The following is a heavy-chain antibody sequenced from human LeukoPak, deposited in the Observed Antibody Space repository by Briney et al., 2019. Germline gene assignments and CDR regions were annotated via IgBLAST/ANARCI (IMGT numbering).Heavy chain of an antibody. CDR2: IYYSGST. CDR1: GGSISSYY. J-gene: IGHJ3*02. V-gene: IGHV4-59*01. D-gene: IGHD1-26*01. Sequence: SETLSLTCTVSGGSISSYYCSWIRQPPGKGLEWIGYIYYSGSTNYNPSLKSRVTISVDTSKNQFSLKLSSVTAADTAVYYCAKDREDAFDIWGQGTMVTVSS. CDR3: AKDREDAFDI.